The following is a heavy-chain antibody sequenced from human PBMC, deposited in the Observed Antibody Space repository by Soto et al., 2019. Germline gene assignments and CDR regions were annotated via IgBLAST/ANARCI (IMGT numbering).Heavy chain of an antibody. CDR2: ISGDSNYI. V-gene: IGHV3-21*06. Sequence: GGSLRLSCAASGFSFSGYNMDWVRQAPGKGLEWVSSISGDSNYIYYADSVQGRFTISRDNAKNSVYLQMNSLRAEDTAVYYCARVVYFDRSAYGLWGQGTMVTVSS. D-gene: IGHD3-22*01. CDR3: ARVVYFDRSAYGL. CDR1: GFSFSGYN. J-gene: IGHJ3*01.